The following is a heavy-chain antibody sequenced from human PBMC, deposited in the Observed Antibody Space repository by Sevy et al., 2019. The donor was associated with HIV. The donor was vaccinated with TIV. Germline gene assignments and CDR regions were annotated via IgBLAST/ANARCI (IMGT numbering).Heavy chain of an antibody. CDR2: ISSGNSYI. D-gene: IGHD2-21*02. Sequence: GGSLRLSCGASGFTFSRYSMNWVRQAPGKGLEWVSSISSGNSYIYYADSVKGRFTISRDNAKNSLYLHMNSLRAEDTAVYYCARRSGAVVTGNYFDYWGQGILVTVSS. J-gene: IGHJ4*02. V-gene: IGHV3-21*01. CDR3: ARRSGAVVTGNYFDY. CDR1: GFTFSRYS.